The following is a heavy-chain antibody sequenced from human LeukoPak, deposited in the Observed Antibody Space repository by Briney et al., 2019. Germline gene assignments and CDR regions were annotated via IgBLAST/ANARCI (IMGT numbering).Heavy chain of an antibody. CDR1: GGSISSGDYY. CDR3: AKGEVTIFGEFIDNYHYYGMDV. J-gene: IGHJ6*02. V-gene: IGHV4-30-4*01. Sequence: SETLSLTCTVSGGSISSGDYYWSWVRQPPGKGLEWIGNIFYTGRTESNPSLRSRLTMSVDTSKNQFSLKLPSVTAADTAVYYCAKGEVTIFGEFIDNYHYYGMDVWGQGTTVTVSS. CDR2: IFYTGRT. D-gene: IGHD3-3*01.